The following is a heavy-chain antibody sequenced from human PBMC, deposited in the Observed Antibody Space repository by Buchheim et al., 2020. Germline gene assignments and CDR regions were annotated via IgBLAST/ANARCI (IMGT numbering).Heavy chain of an antibody. V-gene: IGHV3-30*18. CDR1: GFIFRYYG. J-gene: IGHJ6*03. CDR3: VKSRSGYYPRNYYFYMHV. D-gene: IGHD3-3*01. CDR2: ISEYGRNK. Sequence: QVQLVESGGGVVQPGGSLRLSCGVSGFIFRYYGMHWARQAPGKGLEWVAVISEYGRNKYYTDSVKGRFTISRYNSKSTVDLQINSVRREDPAVYYCVKSRSGYYPRNYYFYMHVWGKGTT.